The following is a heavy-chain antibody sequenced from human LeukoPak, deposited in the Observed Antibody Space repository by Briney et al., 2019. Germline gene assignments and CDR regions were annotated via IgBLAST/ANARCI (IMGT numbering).Heavy chain of an antibody. CDR3: ARDQVVPAAYDAFDI. J-gene: IGHJ3*02. V-gene: IGHV3-48*01. CDR1: GFTFSSYS. CDR2: ISSSSSTI. D-gene: IGHD2-2*01. Sequence: GGSLRLSCAASGFTFSSYSMNWVRQAPGKGLEWVSYISSSSSTIYYADSVKGRFTISRDNAKNSLYLQMNSLRAEDTAVYYCARDQVVPAAYDAFDIWGQGTMVTVSS.